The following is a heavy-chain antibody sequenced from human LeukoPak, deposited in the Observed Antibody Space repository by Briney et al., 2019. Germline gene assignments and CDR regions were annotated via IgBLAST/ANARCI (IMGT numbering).Heavy chain of an antibody. J-gene: IGHJ4*02. CDR1: EFTFSSYS. Sequence: GGSLRLSCAASEFTFSSYSMNWVRQAPGKGLEWVSSISSSSSYIYYADSVKGRFTISRDNAKNSLYLQMNSLRAEDTAVYYCARGYYDSSGYYYVGYWGQGTLVTVSS. CDR3: ARGYYDSSGYYYVGY. V-gene: IGHV3-21*01. D-gene: IGHD3-22*01. CDR2: ISSSSSYI.